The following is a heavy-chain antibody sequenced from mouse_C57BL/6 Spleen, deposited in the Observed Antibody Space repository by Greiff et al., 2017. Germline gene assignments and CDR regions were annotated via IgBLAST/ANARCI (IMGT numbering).Heavy chain of an antibody. CDR1: GYTFTSYW. CDR2: IHPSDSDN. Sequence: VQLQQPGAELVQPGASVKVSCKASGYTFTSYWMHWVQQRPGQGLEWIGRIHPSDSDNNYNQKFKGKATLSLDKSSSTAYMQLSRLTSEDSAVYYCAIRSFYAMDYWGQGTSVTVSS. J-gene: IGHJ4*01. CDR3: AIRSFYAMDY. V-gene: IGHV1-74*01.